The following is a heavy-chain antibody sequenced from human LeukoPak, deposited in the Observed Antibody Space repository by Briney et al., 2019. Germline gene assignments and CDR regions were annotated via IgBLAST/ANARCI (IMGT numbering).Heavy chain of an antibody. V-gene: IGHV4-39*07. CDR1: GGSINSSPYY. CDR2: IYTSGST. D-gene: IGHD6-13*01. J-gene: IGHJ4*02. CDR3: ARVFVSSSWPRYDY. Sequence: SETLSLTCTVSGGSINSSPYYWGWIRQPPGKGLEWIGRIYTSGSTNYNPSLKSRVTMSVDTSKNQFSLKLSSVTAADTAVYYCARVFVSSSWPRYDYWGQGTLVTVSS.